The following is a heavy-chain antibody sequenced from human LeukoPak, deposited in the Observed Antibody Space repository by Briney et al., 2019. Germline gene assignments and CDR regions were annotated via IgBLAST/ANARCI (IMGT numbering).Heavy chain of an antibody. D-gene: IGHD3-10*01. CDR3: ARWKGGYYSSMSGMDV. CDR1: GGSFSGYY. J-gene: IGHJ6*02. Sequence: PSETLSLTCAVYGGSFSGYYWSWIRQPPGKGLEWIGYIYYSGSTNYNPSLKSRVTISVDTSKNQFSLKLSSVTAADTAVYYCARWKGGYYSSMSGMDVWGQGTTVTVSS. CDR2: IYYSGST. V-gene: IGHV4-59*08.